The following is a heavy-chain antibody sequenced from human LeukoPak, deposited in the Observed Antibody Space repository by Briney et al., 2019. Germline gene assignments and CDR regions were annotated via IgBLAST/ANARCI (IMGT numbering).Heavy chain of an antibody. V-gene: IGHV1-18*01. D-gene: IGHD3-22*01. J-gene: IGHJ6*02. Sequence: GASVKVSCKASGYTFTSYGISWVRQAPGQGLEWMGWISAYNGNTNYAQKLQGRVTMTTDTSTSTAYMELRSLRSDDTAVYYCAREILYDSSGYYHYGMDVWGQGTTITVSS. CDR1: GYTFTSYG. CDR2: ISAYNGNT. CDR3: AREILYDSSGYYHYGMDV.